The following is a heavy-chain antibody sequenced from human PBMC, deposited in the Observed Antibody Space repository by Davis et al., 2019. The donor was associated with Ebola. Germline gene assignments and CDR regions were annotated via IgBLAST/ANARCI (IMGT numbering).Heavy chain of an antibody. D-gene: IGHD5-18*01. CDR3: ARDPRYGLGYSYMDV. CDR1: GYAFTSYG. CDR2: ISVSSDNA. Sequence: ASVKVSCKASGYAFTSYGINWVRQAPGQGLEWMGWISVSSDNADYAQKFQGRITITTDTSTSTVYMELGSLRSDDTAVYYCARDPRYGLGYSYMDVWGTGTTVTVSS. J-gene: IGHJ6*03. V-gene: IGHV1-18*01.